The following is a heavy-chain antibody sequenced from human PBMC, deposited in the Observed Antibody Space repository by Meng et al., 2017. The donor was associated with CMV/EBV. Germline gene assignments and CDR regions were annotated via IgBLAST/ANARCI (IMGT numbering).Heavy chain of an antibody. CDR3: VKDRLRMGWSGSDTEIDY. V-gene: IGHV3-23*03. CDR1: GFTFSSYA. CDR2: IYSGGSST. J-gene: IGHJ4*02. D-gene: IGHD5-12*01. Sequence: GESLKISCAASGFTFSSYAMSWVRQAPGKGLEWVSVIYSGGSSTYYADSVKGRFTISRDNSKNTLYLQMNSLRAEDTAVYYCVKDRLRMGWSGSDTEIDYWGQGTLVTVSS.